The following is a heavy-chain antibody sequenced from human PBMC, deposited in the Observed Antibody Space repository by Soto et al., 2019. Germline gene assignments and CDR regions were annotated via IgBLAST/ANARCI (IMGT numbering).Heavy chain of an antibody. CDR2: ISGSGGST. D-gene: IGHD6-19*01. J-gene: IGHJ4*02. V-gene: IGHV3-23*01. CDR1: GFTFSSYA. Sequence: GGSLRLSCAASGFTFSSYAMSWVRQAPGKGLEWVSAISGSGGSTYYADSVKGRFTISRDNSKNTLYLQMNSLRAEDTAVYYCAINKAVAGAFGYWGQGTLVTVSS. CDR3: AINKAVAGAFGY.